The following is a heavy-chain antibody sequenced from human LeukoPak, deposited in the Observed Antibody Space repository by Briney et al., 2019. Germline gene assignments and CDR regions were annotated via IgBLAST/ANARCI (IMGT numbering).Heavy chain of an antibody. J-gene: IGHJ6*03. V-gene: IGHV1-18*01. CDR1: GYTFTSYG. D-gene: IGHD2-15*01. Sequence: ASVKVSCKASGYTFTSYGISWVRQAPGQGLEWMGWISAYNGNTNYAQKLQGRVTMTTDTSTSTDYMELRSLRSDDTAVYYCASTYCSGCSAGATPIHYYYYMDVWGKGTTVTVSS. CDR2: ISAYNGNT. CDR3: ASTYCSGCSAGATPIHYYYYMDV.